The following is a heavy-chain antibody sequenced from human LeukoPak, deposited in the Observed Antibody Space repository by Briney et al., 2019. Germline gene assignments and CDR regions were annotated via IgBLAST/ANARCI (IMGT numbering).Heavy chain of an antibody. J-gene: IGHJ5*02. V-gene: IGHV3-21*01. CDR3: ARGRLGYP. D-gene: IGHD3-16*01. CDR2: ISSSSSYI. CDR1: GFTFSSYS. Sequence: SGGSLRLSCAASGFTFSSYSMNWVRQAPGKGLEWVSSISSSSSYIYYADSVKGRFTISRDNAKNSLSLQMNSLRVEDTAVYYCARGRLGYPWGQGTLVTVSS.